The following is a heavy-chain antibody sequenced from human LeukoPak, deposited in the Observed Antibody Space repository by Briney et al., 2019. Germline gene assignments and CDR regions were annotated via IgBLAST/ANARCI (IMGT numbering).Heavy chain of an antibody. V-gene: IGHV3-9*01. CDR3: AKASTRWNAFDI. J-gene: IGHJ3*02. D-gene: IGHD3-3*01. CDR1: GFTFDDYA. CDR2: ISWNSGSI. Sequence: GGSLRLSCAASGFTFDDYAMHWVRQAPGKGLEWVSGISWNSGSIGYADSVKGRFTISRDNAKNSLYLQMNSLRDEDTALYYCAKASTRWNAFDIWGQGTMVTVSS.